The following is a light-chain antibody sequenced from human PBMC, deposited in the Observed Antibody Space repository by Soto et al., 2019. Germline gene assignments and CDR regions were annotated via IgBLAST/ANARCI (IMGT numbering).Light chain of an antibody. Sequence: DIQMTQSESSLSASVGHEVNITCRASQTIMTYLNWYQLKPGKPPRLLIYAASSLQSGVQSRFSGSGSGTDFTLTIRSLQPEDFATYSCPQSYNSPHTFGQGTKVDI. CDR3: PQSYNSPHT. CDR2: AAS. J-gene: IGKJ1*01. V-gene: IGKV1-39*01. CDR1: QTIMTY.